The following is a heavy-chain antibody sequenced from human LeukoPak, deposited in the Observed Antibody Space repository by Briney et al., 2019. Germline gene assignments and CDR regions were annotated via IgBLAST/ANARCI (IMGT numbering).Heavy chain of an antibody. CDR1: GGTFSSYA. V-gene: IGHV1-69*01. Sequence: GSSVKVSCKASGGTFSSYAISWVRQAPGQGLEWMGGIIPIFGTANYAQKFQGRVTITADESTSTAYMELSSLRSEDTAVYYCAREGAPLGLRLGEFYYWGQGTLVTVFS. CDR2: IIPIFGTA. CDR3: AREGAPLGLRLGEFYY. J-gene: IGHJ4*02. D-gene: IGHD3-16*01.